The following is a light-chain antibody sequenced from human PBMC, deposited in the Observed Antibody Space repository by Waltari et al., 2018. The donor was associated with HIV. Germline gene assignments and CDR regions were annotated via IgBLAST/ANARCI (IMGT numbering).Light chain of an antibody. CDR3: SSYTSSSTLGDWV. CDR2: DVS. V-gene: IGLV2-14*01. J-gene: IGLJ3*02. Sequence: QPALTQPASVSGSPGQSLTISCTGTSSEVGGNNYVPWYQQHPGKAPKLMFYDVSNRPSGVSNRFSGSKSGNTASLTISGLQAEDEADYYCSSYTSSSTLGDWVFGGGTKLTVL. CDR1: SSEVGGNNY.